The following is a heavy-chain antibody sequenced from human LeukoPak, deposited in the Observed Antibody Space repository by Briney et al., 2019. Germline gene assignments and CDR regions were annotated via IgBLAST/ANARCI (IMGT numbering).Heavy chain of an antibody. D-gene: IGHD2-15*01. CDR1: GFTFSGYA. Sequence: GGSLRLSCAASGFTFSGYAMSWVRQAPGKGLEWVSAISGSGGSTYYADSVKGRFTISRDNSKNTLYLQMNSLRAEDTAVYYCAKQGRGYCSGGSCYGPYYFDYWGQGTLVTVSS. J-gene: IGHJ4*02. V-gene: IGHV3-23*01. CDR2: ISGSGGST. CDR3: AKQGRGYCSGGSCYGPYYFDY.